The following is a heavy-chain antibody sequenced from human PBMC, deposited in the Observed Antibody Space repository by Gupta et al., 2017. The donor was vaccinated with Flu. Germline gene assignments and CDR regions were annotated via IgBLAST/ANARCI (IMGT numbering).Heavy chain of an antibody. V-gene: IGHV2-26*01. Sequence: QVTLKESGPVLVKPTETLTLTCTVSGFSLSNARMGVSWIRQPPGKALEWLAHIFSNDEKSYSTSLKSRLTISKDTSKSQVVLTMTKMDPVDTATYYCARITAGAGLTFDYWGQGTLVTVSS. CDR2: IFSNDEK. D-gene: IGHD5-18*01. CDR3: ARITAGAGLTFDY. J-gene: IGHJ4*02. CDR1: GFSLSNARMG.